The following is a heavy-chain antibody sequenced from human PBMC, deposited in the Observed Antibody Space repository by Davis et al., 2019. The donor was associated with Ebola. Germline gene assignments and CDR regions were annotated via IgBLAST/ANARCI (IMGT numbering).Heavy chain of an antibody. CDR2: MNPNSGNT. CDR1: GYTFTSYD. D-gene: IGHD2-15*01. CDR3: ARTFCSGGSCYHLFDY. J-gene: IGHJ4*02. V-gene: IGHV1-8*01. Sequence: AASVKVSCKASGYTFTSYDINWVRQATGQGLEWMGWMNPNSGNTGYAQKFQGRITMTRNISISTAYMELSSLRSEDTAVYYCARTFCSGGSCYHLFDYWGQGTLVTVSS.